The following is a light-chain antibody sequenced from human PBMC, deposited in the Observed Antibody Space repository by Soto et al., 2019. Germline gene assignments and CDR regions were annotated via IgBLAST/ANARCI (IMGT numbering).Light chain of an antibody. V-gene: IGKV3D-15*01. CDR2: GAS. CDR3: QQYNNWPNT. J-gene: IGKJ3*01. Sequence: VLTQSPGTLSLSPGERATLSGGGSQSVSSSYLAWYQQKPGQAPRLLIYGASKRATGIPARFSGSGSGTEFTLTISSLQSEDFAVCYCQQYNNWPNTFGPGTKVDIK. CDR1: QSVSSSY.